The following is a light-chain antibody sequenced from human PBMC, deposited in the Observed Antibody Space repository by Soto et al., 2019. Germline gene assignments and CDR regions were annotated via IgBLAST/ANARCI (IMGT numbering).Light chain of an antibody. CDR1: QSVGSY. CDR3: QQRSHWPSFT. J-gene: IGKJ3*01. V-gene: IGKV3-11*01. CDR2: VAS. Sequence: ESVLTQSPATLSLSPGEGVSLSCRASQSVGSYFAWYQQKPGQPPRLLIYVASKRAPGIPARFSGSGSGTDFTLTISSLEPEDFAVYYCQQRSHWPSFTSGPGTTVDV.